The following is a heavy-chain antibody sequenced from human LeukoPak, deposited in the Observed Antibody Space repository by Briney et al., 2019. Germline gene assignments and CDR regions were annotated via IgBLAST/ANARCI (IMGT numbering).Heavy chain of an antibody. J-gene: IGHJ4*02. CDR2: ISGSGGST. V-gene: IGHV3-23*01. CDR3: ARDSSSGWFVDY. D-gene: IGHD6-19*01. CDR1: GFTFSSYA. Sequence: GGSLRLSCAASGFTFSSYAMSWVRQAPGKGLEWVSAISGSGGSTYYADSVKGRFTISRDNSKNTLYLQMNSLRAEDTAVYYCARDSSSGWFVDYWGQGTLVTVSS.